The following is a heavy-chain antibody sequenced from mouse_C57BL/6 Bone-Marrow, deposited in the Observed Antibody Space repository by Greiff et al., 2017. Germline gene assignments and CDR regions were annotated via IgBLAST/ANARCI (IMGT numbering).Heavy chain of an antibody. CDR2: IDPETGGT. Sequence: QVQLQQSGAELVRPGASVTLSCKASGYTFTDYEMHWVKQTPVHGLEWIGAIDPETGGTAYNQTFKGKAILTADKSSSTAYMELRSLTSEDSAVYYCTRNYYGSSYWYFDVWGTGTTVTGSS. CDR1: GYTFTDYE. V-gene: IGHV1-15*01. D-gene: IGHD1-1*01. J-gene: IGHJ1*03. CDR3: TRNYYGSSYWYFDV.